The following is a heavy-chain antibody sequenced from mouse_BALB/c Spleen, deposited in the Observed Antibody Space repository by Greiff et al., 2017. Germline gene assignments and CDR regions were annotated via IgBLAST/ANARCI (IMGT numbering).Heavy chain of an antibody. CDR3: ARMGLYGCWYFDV. CDR1: GYTFTSYW. V-gene: IGHV1S81*02. CDR2: INPSNGRT. J-gene: IGHJ1*01. D-gene: IGHD1-2*01. Sequence: VQLQQPGAELVKPGASVKLSCKASGYTFTSYWMHWVKQRPGQGLEWIGEINPSNGRTNYNEKFKSKATLTVDKSSSTAYRQLSSLTSEDSAVYYCARMGLYGCWYFDVWGAGTTVTVSS.